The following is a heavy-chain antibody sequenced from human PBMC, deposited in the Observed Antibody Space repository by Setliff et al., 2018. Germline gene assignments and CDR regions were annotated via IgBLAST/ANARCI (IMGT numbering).Heavy chain of an antibody. D-gene: IGHD1-20*01. CDR1: GYTFTNSI. Sequence: ASVKVSCKASGYTFTNSIMNWVRQAPGQGLEWMGWIGPYNGNTYYAQKFQGRVAITTDTSTSTAYMELRSLRSDDTAVYYCAKGGNITRETYYYYGMDVWGQGTTVTVSS. CDR3: AKGGNITRETYYYYGMDV. J-gene: IGHJ6*02. CDR2: IGPYNGNT. V-gene: IGHV1-18*04.